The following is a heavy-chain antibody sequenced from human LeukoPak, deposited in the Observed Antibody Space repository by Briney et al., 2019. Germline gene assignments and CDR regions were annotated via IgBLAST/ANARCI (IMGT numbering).Heavy chain of an antibody. V-gene: IGHV3-23*01. J-gene: IGHJ4*02. CDR2: ISAGSDST. CDR3: ANDCSPDY. Sequence: GGSLRLSCAASGLPFHTFGMSWVRQAPGKGLEWVSSISAGSDSTDYADSVKGRFTISRDNSKNTLYLQMNSLRAEDTALYYCANDCSPDYWGQGTLVTVSS. CDR1: GLPFHTFG. D-gene: IGHD2-21*01.